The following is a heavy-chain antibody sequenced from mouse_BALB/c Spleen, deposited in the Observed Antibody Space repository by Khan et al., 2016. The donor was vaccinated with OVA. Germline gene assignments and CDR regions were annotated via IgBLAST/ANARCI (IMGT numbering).Heavy chain of an antibody. Sequence: EVKLQESGPSLVKPSQTLSLTCSVTGDSITSGFWNWIRKFPGNKFEYLGYITYSGNTYYNPSLNSRISITRDTSKSQYYLQLNSVTTEDTATYYCARSYGRWAMDYWGQGTSVTVSS. CDR2: ITYSGNT. J-gene: IGHJ4*01. CDR3: ARSYGRWAMDY. V-gene: IGHV3-8*02. CDR1: GDSITSGF. D-gene: IGHD1-1*01.